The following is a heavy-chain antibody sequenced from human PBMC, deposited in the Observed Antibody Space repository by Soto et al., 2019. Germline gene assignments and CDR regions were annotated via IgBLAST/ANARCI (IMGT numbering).Heavy chain of an antibody. V-gene: IGHV4-39*01. D-gene: IGHD4-17*01. Sequence: SETLSLTCTVSGGSIIDSGFHLAWIRQPPGKGLEWIGSIYYSGTANYSPSLKSRLAIDVDTSKNQFSLRLSSVTAADTAVYYCATRSGDYVGWFDPWGQGTRVTVSS. J-gene: IGHJ5*02. CDR2: IYYSGTA. CDR1: GGSIIDSGFH. CDR3: ATRSGDYVGWFDP.